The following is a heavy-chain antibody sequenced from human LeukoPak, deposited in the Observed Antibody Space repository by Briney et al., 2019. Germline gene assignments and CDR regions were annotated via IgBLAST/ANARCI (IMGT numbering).Heavy chain of an antibody. J-gene: IGHJ4*02. CDR1: VYTFTCFY. V-gene: IGHV1-2*02. Sequence: ASVTVSCKPSVYTFTCFYLHWVRQAPGQGLQWMGWVNPKNGATKYSQTFRGRVTMTRDTSIDTAYMEVSSLTSDDTAIYYCARPTHRLTVTTAIDYWGQGTLVTVSS. D-gene: IGHD4-17*01. CDR2: VNPKNGAT. CDR3: ARPTHRLTVTTAIDY.